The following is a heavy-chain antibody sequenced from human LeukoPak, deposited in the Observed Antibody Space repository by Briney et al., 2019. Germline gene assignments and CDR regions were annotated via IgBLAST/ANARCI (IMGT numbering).Heavy chain of an antibody. CDR2: ISYDGSNK. J-gene: IGHJ4*02. V-gene: IGHV3-30-3*01. CDR1: GFTFSGYA. Sequence: GGSLRLSCAASGFTFSGYAMHWVRQAPGKGREWVSVISYDGSNKYCADSVKGRFTISRDNSKNTLYLQMSSLRAEDTAVYYCARAWMATIIDYWGQGTLVTVSS. CDR3: ARAWMATIIDY. D-gene: IGHD5-24*01.